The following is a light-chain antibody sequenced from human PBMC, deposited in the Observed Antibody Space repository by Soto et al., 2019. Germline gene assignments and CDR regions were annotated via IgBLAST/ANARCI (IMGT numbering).Light chain of an antibody. CDR3: AAWDNNLGGPA. CDR2: RNN. CDR1: TSNIGSKY. Sequence: QSVLTQPPSASGTPGQWVSISCSGSTSNIGSKYVYWYQQLPGTAPKLLMYRNNQRPSGVPDRFSGSKSGTSASLAISGLRSEDEADYYCAAWDNNLGGPAFGGGTKVTVL. J-gene: IGLJ2*01. V-gene: IGLV1-47*01.